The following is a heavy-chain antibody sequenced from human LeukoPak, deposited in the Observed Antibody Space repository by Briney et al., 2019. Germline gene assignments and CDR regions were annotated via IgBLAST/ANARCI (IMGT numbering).Heavy chain of an antibody. J-gene: IGHJ4*02. CDR1: GFTFSNYA. V-gene: IGHV3-30-3*01. CDR3: ARDWTGDY. Sequence: GGSLRLSCAASGFTFSNYAMNWVRQAPGKGLEWVAVISYDGSNKYYADSVKGRFTISRDNSKNTLYLQMNSLRAEDTAVYYCARDWTGDYWGQGTLVTVSS. CDR2: ISYDGSNK. D-gene: IGHD3/OR15-3a*01.